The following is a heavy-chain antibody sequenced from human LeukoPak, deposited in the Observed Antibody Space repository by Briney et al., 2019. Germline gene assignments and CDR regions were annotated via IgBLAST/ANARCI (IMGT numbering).Heavy chain of an antibody. J-gene: IGHJ4*02. CDR1: GGTFSSYA. CDR3: ASGHHLAYSYGYVCSY. V-gene: IGHV1-69*05. Sequence: SVKVSCKASGGTFSSYAISWVRQAPGQGLEWMGGIIPIFGTANYAQKFQGRVTITTDESTSTAYMELSSLRSEDTAVYYCASGHHLAYSYGYVCSYWGQGTLVTVSS. CDR2: IIPIFGTA. D-gene: IGHD5-18*01.